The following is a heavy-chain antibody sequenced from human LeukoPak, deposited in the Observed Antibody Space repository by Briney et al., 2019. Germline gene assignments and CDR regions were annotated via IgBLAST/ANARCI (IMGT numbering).Heavy chain of an antibody. V-gene: IGHV6-1*01. CDR1: GDSVSSNSAA. D-gene: IGHD6-19*01. CDR3: ARAPNTGYSSGWYPGKWFDP. CDR2: TYYRSKWYN. Sequence: SQTLSHTCAISGDSVSSNSAAWNWIRQSPSRGLEWLGRTYYRSKWYNDYAVSVKSRITINPDTSKNQFSLQLNSVTPEDTAVYYCARAPNTGYSSGWYPGKWFDPWGQGTLVTVSS. J-gene: IGHJ5*02.